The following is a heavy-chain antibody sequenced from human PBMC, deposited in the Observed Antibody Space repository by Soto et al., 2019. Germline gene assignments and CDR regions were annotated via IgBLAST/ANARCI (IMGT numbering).Heavy chain of an antibody. J-gene: IGHJ4*02. V-gene: IGHV3-53*04. CDR3: AKEADCSGSTCYSDY. Sequence: GXSLRLYCAASGFCVSCRYLTWFRQAPGKGLEWVEVIYSGASTYYADSVKGRFTISRHSSKNMVILQMNSLRPEDTAVYYCAKEADCSGSTCYSDYWGQGTPVTVSS. CDR2: IYSGAST. CDR1: GFCVSCRY. D-gene: IGHD2-15*01.